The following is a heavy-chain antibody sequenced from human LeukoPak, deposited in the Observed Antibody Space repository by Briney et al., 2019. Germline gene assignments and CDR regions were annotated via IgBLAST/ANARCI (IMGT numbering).Heavy chain of an antibody. V-gene: IGHV4-39*01. D-gene: IGHD4-17*01. CDR3: ARGAVTTDAFDI. Sequence: PSETLSLTCTVSGDSISSSSYYWGWIRQPPGKGLEWIASIYYSGSTYYNPSLKSRVTISVDTSKNQFSLKLSSVTAADTAVYYCARGAVTTDAFDIWGQGTMVTVSS. CDR1: GDSISSSSYY. CDR2: IYYSGST. J-gene: IGHJ3*02.